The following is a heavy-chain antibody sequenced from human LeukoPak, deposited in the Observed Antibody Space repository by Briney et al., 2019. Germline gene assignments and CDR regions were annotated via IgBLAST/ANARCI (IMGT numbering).Heavy chain of an antibody. Sequence: SETLSLTCTVSGYSISSGYYWGWIRQPPGKGLEWLGYIYYSGSTNYNPSLESRVTMSVDTSKNQFSLKLRSMTAADTAVYYCARPGVGSGRYGAFDIWGQGTMVTVSS. CDR2: IYYSGST. CDR1: GYSISSGYY. D-gene: IGHD5-18*01. J-gene: IGHJ3*02. V-gene: IGHV4-38-2*02. CDR3: ARPGVGSGRYGAFDI.